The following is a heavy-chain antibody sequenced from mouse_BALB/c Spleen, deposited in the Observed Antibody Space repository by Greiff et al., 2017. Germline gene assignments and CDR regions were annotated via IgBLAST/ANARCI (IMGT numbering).Heavy chain of an antibody. CDR3: ASAGYDAMDY. V-gene: IGHV5-17*02. CDR1: GFTFSSFG. J-gene: IGHJ4*01. CDR2: ISSGSSTI. Sequence: EVKLMESGGGLVQPGGSRKLSCAASGFTFSSFGMHWVRQAPEKGLEWVAYISSGSSTIYYADTVKGRFTISRDNPKNTLFLQMTSLRSEDTAMYYCASAGYDAMDYWGQGTSVTVSS.